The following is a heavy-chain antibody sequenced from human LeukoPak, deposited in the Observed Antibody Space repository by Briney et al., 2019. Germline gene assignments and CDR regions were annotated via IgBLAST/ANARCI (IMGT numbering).Heavy chain of an antibody. J-gene: IGHJ6*03. Sequence: GGSLRLSCAASGFTFSSYSMNWVRQAPGKGLEWVSSISSSSSYIYYADSVKGRFTISRDNAKNSLYLQMNSLRAEDTAVYYCAKDGDDCSSSTCHYYYYYMDVWGKGTTVTVSS. V-gene: IGHV3-21*01. D-gene: IGHD4-11*01. CDR3: AKDGDDCSSSTCHYYYYYMDV. CDR2: ISSSSSYI. CDR1: GFTFSSYS.